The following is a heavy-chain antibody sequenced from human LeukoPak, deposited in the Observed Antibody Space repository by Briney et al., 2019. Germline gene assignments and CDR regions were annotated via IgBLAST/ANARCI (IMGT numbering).Heavy chain of an antibody. V-gene: IGHV3-23*01. Sequence: SGGSLRLSCAASGFTFTSYAMSCVRQAPGEGLEWVSAISGSGGSTYYADSVKGRFTISRDNSKHTLYLQMNSLRAEDTAVYYRAKPRPSYSSSWYDHGGQGTLGTVS. CDR1: GFTFTSYA. CDR2: ISGSGGST. J-gene: IGHJ5*02. CDR3: AKPRPSYSSSWYDH. D-gene: IGHD6-13*01.